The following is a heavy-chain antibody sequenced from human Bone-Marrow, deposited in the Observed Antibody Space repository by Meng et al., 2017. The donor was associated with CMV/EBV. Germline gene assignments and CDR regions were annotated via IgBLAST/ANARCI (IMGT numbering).Heavy chain of an antibody. Sequence: SLKISCAASGFTFDDYAMHWVRQAPGKGLEWVSGISWNSGSIGYADSVKGRFTISRDNAKNSLYLQMNSLRAEDTALYYCAKDGLPGGDDSWSGYKDDWGQGTLVTVSS. CDR1: GFTFDDYA. J-gene: IGHJ4*02. D-gene: IGHD3-3*01. V-gene: IGHV3-9*01. CDR3: AKDGLPGGDDSWSGYKDD. CDR2: ISWNSGSI.